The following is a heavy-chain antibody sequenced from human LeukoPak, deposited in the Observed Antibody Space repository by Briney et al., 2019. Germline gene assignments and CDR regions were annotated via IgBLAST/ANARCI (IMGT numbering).Heavy chain of an antibody. CDR3: ARDLGGSYWEGGY. Sequence: GGSLRLSCAASGFTFSSYEMNWVRQAPGKGLEWVSYISSSGSTIYYADSVKSRFTISRDNAKNSLYLQMNSLRAEDTAVYYCARDLGGSYWEGGYWGQGTLVTVSS. CDR1: GFTFSSYE. V-gene: IGHV3-48*03. CDR2: ISSSGSTI. D-gene: IGHD1-26*01. J-gene: IGHJ4*02.